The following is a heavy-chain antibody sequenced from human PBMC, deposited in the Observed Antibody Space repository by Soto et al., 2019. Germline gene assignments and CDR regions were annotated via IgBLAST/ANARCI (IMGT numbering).Heavy chain of an antibody. D-gene: IGHD5-18*01. J-gene: IGHJ4*02. CDR3: ASGIQLWLRRINNGYSG. V-gene: IGHV1-69*12. CDR1: GGTFSTYA. Sequence: QVQLVQSGAEVKKPESSVKVSCKAPGGTFSTYAISWVRQAPGQGLEWMGGIIPMVGTANYAQRFQDRVTITADESTNTVYMELGSLRSEDTAVYFCASGIQLWLRRINNGYSGWGQGTLVTVSS. CDR2: IIPMVGTA.